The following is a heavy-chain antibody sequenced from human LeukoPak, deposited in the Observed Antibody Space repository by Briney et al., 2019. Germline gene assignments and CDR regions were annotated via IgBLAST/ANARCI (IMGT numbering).Heavy chain of an antibody. CDR2: IIPIFGTA. J-gene: IGHJ4*02. Sequence: GASVKVSCKASGGTFSSYAISWVRQAPGQGLEWMGGIIPIFGTANYAQKFQGRVTIIRDTSASTAYMEVSSLRSEDTSVYYCARASPGYSYDYFDYWGQGTLVTVSS. V-gene: IGHV1-69*05. D-gene: IGHD5-18*01. CDR3: ARASPGYSYDYFDY. CDR1: GGTFSSYA.